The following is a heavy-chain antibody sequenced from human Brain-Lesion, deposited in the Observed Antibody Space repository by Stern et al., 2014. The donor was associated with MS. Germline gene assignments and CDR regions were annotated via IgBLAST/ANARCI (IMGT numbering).Heavy chain of an antibody. CDR3: ARIGDDDGDFRLCY. CDR2: IYHTGST. CDR1: GGSISSGGYS. J-gene: IGHJ4*02. V-gene: IGHV4-31*03. D-gene: IGHD4-17*01. Sequence: VQLVESGPGLVKPSQTLSLTCTVSGGSISSGGYSCSWIRQPPGKGLEWVGYIYHTGSTYYNPSLKSRLDISVDTSKNQFSLKVRSVTAADTAVYYCARIGDDDGDFRLCYWGQGTLVTVSS.